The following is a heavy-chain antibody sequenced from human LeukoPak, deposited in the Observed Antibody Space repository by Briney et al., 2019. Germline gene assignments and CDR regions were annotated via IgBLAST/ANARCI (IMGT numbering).Heavy chain of an antibody. J-gene: IGHJ4*02. CDR2: ISWDGDST. CDR1: GFTFEDYA. V-gene: IGHV3-43D*03. Sequence: GGSLRLSCAASGFTFEDYAMHWVRQAPGKGLEWVSLISWDGDSTYYADSVKGRFTIYRDNSKNSLYVQMNSLRTEDTALYFCAKGAGLVVPAAVKDNLDTAMEPLDYWGQGTLVTVSS. CDR3: AKGAGLVVPAAVKDNLDTAMEPLDY. D-gene: IGHD2-2*01.